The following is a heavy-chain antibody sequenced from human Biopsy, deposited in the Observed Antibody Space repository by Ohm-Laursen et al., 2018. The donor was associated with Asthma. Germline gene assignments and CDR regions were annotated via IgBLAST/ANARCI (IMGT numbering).Heavy chain of an antibody. D-gene: IGHD3-9*01. CDR1: GYTFTSYA. Sequence: SAKVSCKASGYTFTSYAIHWVRQAPGQRLEWMGWINAGNGNTKDSQKFQGRVTITRDTSASTAYMELSSLRSEDTAVYYCARTYYDFLTGQVNDAFDIWGQGTMVTVSS. J-gene: IGHJ3*02. V-gene: IGHV1-3*01. CDR3: ARTYYDFLTGQVNDAFDI. CDR2: INAGNGNT.